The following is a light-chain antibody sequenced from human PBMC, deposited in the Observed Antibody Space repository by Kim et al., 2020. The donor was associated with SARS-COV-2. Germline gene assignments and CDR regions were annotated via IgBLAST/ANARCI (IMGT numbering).Light chain of an antibody. CDR2: PVN. CDR3: SSFTKISTWV. Sequence: QSALTQPASVSGSPGQSITISCTGTSGDYVSWFQQHPGKAPKLIISPVNERPSGVSHRFSGSKSGNTASLNISGLQPEDEADYYCSSFTKISTWVIGTGTKVTVL. V-gene: IGLV2-14*03. CDR1: SGDY. J-gene: IGLJ1*01.